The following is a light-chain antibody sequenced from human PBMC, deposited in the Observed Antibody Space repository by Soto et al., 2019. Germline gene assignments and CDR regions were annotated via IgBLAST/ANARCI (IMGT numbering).Light chain of an antibody. CDR1: QSVSSNY. CDR2: GTS. J-gene: IGKJ2*01. V-gene: IGKV3-20*01. CDR3: QLYGSSPTYT. Sequence: EIVLTQSPGTLSLSPGDRATLSCRASQSVSSNYLAWYQQKPGQAPRLLIYGTSSRATGIPDRFSGSGSGTDFTLTISRLEPEDFAVYYCQLYGSSPTYTFGQGTKLEIK.